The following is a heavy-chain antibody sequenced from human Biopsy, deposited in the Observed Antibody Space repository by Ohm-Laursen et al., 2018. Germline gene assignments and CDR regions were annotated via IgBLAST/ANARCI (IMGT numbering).Heavy chain of an antibody. V-gene: IGHV1-46*01. CDR1: GYSFTKYY. CDR2: INPTGGTT. D-gene: IGHD3-9*01. Sequence: SVKVSCKASGYSFTKYYINWVRQAPGQGLDWMGIINPTGGTTSYAEKFQGRVTLTRDTSTGTVYLELNSLIYEDTALYYCARDETGSSVFGPYYYGMDVWGQGTTVTVSS. J-gene: IGHJ6*02. CDR3: ARDETGSSVFGPYYYGMDV.